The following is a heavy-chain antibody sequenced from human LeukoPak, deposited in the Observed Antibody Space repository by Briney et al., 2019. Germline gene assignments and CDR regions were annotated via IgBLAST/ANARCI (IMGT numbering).Heavy chain of an antibody. CDR2: ISGSGGST. D-gene: IGHD3-22*01. CDR3: ARTLYYYDSSGYYYVNYFDY. V-gene: IGHV3-23*01. Sequence: GGSLRLSCAASGFTFSSYAMIWVRQAPGKGLEWVSAISGSGGSTYCADSVKGRFTISRDNSKNTLYLQMNSLRAEDTAVYYCARTLYYYDSSGYYYVNYFDYWGQGTLVTVSS. J-gene: IGHJ4*02. CDR1: GFTFSSYA.